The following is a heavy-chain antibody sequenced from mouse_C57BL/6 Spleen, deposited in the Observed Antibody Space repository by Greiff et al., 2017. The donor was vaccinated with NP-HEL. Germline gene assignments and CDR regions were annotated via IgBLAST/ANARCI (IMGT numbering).Heavy chain of an antibody. V-gene: IGHV14-4*01. J-gene: IGHJ3*01. CDR3: TRPPDYSNYWFAY. CDR2: IDPENGDT. CDR1: GFNIKDDY. D-gene: IGHD2-5*01. Sequence: VQLQQSGAELVRPGASVKLSCTASGFNIKDDYMHWVKQRPEQGLEWIGWIDPENGDTEYASKFQGKATITADTSSNTAYLQLSSLTSEDTAVYYCTRPPDYSNYWFAYWGQGTLVTVSA.